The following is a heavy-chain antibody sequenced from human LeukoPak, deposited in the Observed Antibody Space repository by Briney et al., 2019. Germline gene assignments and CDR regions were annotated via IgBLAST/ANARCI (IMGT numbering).Heavy chain of an antibody. V-gene: IGHV4-59*01. J-gene: IGHJ6*04. Sequence: PSETLCLTCTVSGGSISSYYWSWIRQPPGKGLEWIGYIYYSGSTNYNPSLKSRVTISVDTSKNQFSLKLSSVTAADTAVYYCARANTAQAYYYGVDVWGEGTTVTVSS. D-gene: IGHD5-18*01. CDR2: IYYSGST. CDR1: GGSISSYY. CDR3: ARANTAQAYYYGVDV.